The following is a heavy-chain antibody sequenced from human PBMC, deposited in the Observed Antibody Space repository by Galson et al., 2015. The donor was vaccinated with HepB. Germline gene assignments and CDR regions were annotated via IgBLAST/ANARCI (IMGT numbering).Heavy chain of an antibody. D-gene: IGHD3-22*01. CDR1: GFTFSNYG. Sequence: SLRLSCAASGFTFSNYGIHWVRQAPGKGLEWMAVISYDGSYKYYADSVKGRFTVSRDYSRSTLYLQMNSLRAEDTAVYYCAKGGPGRITMMINRLLGFDPGCKGTLVTVSS. V-gene: IGHV3-30*18. J-gene: IGHJ5*02. CDR3: AKGGPGRITMMINRLLGFDP. CDR2: ISYDGSYK.